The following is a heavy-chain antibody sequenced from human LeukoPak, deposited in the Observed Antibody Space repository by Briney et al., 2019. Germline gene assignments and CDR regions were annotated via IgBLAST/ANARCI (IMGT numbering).Heavy chain of an antibody. V-gene: IGHV3-74*01. CDR1: GFTFSISW. CDR2: INSDGSST. CDR3: ASLDY. J-gene: IGHJ4*02. Sequence: GGSLRLSCAASGFTFSISWVHWVRQAPGKGLVWVSSINSDGSSTSYADSVKGRFTISRDNAKNTLYLQMNTLRAEDTAVYYCASLDYWGQGTPVTVSS.